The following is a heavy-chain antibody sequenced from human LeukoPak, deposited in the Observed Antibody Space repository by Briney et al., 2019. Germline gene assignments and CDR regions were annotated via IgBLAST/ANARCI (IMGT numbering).Heavy chain of an antibody. V-gene: IGHV3-23*01. CDR2: ISGSGGST. CDR1: GFTFSSYA. J-gene: IGHJ4*02. CDR3: AKVRYSGYDPPYYFDY. D-gene: IGHD5-12*01. Sequence: PGGSLRLSCAASGFTFSSYAMSWLRQAPGKGLEWVSAISGSGGSTYYADSVKGRFTISRDNSKNTLYLQMNSLRAEDTAVYYCAKVRYSGYDPPYYFDYWGQGTLVTVSS.